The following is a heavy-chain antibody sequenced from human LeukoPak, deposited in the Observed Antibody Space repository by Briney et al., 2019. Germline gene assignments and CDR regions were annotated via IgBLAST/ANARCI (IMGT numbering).Heavy chain of an antibody. CDR3: ARDNAGSYFVDY. Sequence: AGGSLRLSCAASRFTFSSYWMTWVRQAPGKGLEWVATIRHDGSGTYYADSVKGRFTISRDNAKNSLFLQMDSLRGEDTAVYYCARDNAGSYFVDYWGQGILVTVSS. D-gene: IGHD1-26*01. V-gene: IGHV3-7*01. CDR1: RFTFSSYW. CDR2: IRHDGSGT. J-gene: IGHJ4*02.